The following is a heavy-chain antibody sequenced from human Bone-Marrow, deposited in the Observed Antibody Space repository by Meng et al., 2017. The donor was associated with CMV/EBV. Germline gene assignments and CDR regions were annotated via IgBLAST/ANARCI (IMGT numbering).Heavy chain of an antibody. CDR1: GFTFSSYW. J-gene: IGHJ4*02. CDR2: IRQDGGET. V-gene: IGHV3-7*01. D-gene: IGHD3-22*01. CDR3: ARSLFDSNDPFDY. Sequence: GESLKISCAASGFTFSSYWMSWVRQAPGKGLEWVANIRQDGGETYYVDSVKGRFTISRDSARDSLFLQMNSLRAEDTAVYYCARSLFDSNDPFDYWGQGAVGTVSS.